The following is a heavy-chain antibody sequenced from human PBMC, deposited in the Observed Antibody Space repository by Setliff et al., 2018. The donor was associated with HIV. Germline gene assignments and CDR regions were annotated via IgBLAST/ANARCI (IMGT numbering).Heavy chain of an antibody. CDR2: IHTSGST. D-gene: IGHD3-22*01. CDR3: ASRYPAYYDNMAFDAFDI. J-gene: IGHJ3*02. CDR1: GGSISSGGYY. V-gene: IGHV4-61*09. Sequence: PSETLSLTCTVSGGSISSGGYYWSWIRQPAGNGLEWIGHIHTSGSTRYNRSLKSRVTISVDTSKNHFSLRLTAVTAADTAVYYCASRYPAYYDNMAFDAFDIWGQGTLVTVSS.